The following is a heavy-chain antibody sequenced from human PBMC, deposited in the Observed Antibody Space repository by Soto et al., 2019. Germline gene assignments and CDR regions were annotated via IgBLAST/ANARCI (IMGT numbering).Heavy chain of an antibody. CDR1: GYTFTSYD. CDR3: AREKTSYGMDV. CDR2: MNPNSGNT. V-gene: IGHV1-8*01. Sequence: QVQLVQSGAEVKKPGASVKVSCKASGYTFTSYDINWVRQATGQGLEWMGWMNPNSGNTGYAQKFQGRVTXTXXTSVSTAYMELSRLRSEDTAVYYCAREKTSYGMDVWGQGATVTVSS. J-gene: IGHJ6*02.